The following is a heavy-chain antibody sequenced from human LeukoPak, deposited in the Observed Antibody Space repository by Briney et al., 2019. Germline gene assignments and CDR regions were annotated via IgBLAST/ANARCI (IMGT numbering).Heavy chain of an antibody. CDR2: SNPTGSST. CDR1: GYTFTNYY. V-gene: IGHV1-46*01. D-gene: IGHD2-8*02. J-gene: IGHJ4*02. Sequence: ASVKVSCKASGYTFTNYYMHWVRQAPGQGLEWMGLSNPTGSSTSYAQKFRGRVTMTRDTSTTTVYMELSSLRSEDTAVYYCAREESGGYFDYWGQGTLVTVSS. CDR3: AREESGGYFDY.